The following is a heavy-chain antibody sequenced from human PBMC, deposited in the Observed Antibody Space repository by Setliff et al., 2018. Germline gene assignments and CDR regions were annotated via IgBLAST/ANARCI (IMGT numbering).Heavy chain of an antibody. D-gene: IGHD3-22*01. J-gene: IGHJ6*03. CDR1: GYTFTGYY. V-gene: IGHV1-2*02. CDR3: VREGVDSRSSTDYRYYMDV. Sequence: GASVKVSCKASGYTFTGYYMHWVRQAPGQGLEWMGWINPNSGGTNYAQKFQGRVTMTRDTSISTAYMELSRLGSEDTAVYYCVREGVDSRSSTDYRYYMDVWGKGTTVTVSS. CDR2: INPNSGGT.